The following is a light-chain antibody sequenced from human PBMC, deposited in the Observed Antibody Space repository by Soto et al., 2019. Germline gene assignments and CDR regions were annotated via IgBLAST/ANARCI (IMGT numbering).Light chain of an antibody. CDR2: KAS. V-gene: IGKV1-5*03. J-gene: IGKJ1*01. Sequence: DIQMTQSPSTLSASVGDRVTITCRASQSISSWLAWYQQKPGKAPKLLIYKASSLESGVPSRFSGSGSGTEFTLTISSLQPDDFATDYRQQYNTYPWTFGQGTKVEI. CDR1: QSISSW. CDR3: QQYNTYPWT.